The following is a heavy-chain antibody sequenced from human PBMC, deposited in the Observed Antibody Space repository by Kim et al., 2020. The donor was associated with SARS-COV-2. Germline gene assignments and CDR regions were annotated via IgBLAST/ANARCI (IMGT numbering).Heavy chain of an antibody. CDR3: ARGSSPGFRWKEYSHGLNDY. V-gene: IGHV1-46*01. CDR2: INPSGGST. CDR1: GYTFTSYY. Sequence: ASVKVSCKASGYTFTSYYMHWVRQAPGQGLEWMGIINPSGGSTSYAQKFQGRVTMTRDTSTSTVYMELSSLRSEDTAVYYCARGSSPGFRWKEYSHGLNDYWGQGTLVTVSP. D-gene: IGHD5-18*01. J-gene: IGHJ4*02.